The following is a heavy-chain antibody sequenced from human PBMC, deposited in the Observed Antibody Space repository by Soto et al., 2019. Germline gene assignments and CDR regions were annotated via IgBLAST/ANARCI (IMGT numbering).Heavy chain of an antibody. J-gene: IGHJ6*02. CDR1: GDSLSSDYYH. D-gene: IGHD2-21*02. V-gene: IGHV4-30-4*02. CDR2: IHHSGSI. Sequence: SDTLSLTCTVSGDSLSSDYYHWTWIRQSPGKGLEWIGYIHHSGSILYNPSLKSRVTISVDTSKNQFSLHLSSVTAADTAVYLCAREDDGGDSLDVWGQGTTVNVSS. CDR3: AREDDGGDSLDV.